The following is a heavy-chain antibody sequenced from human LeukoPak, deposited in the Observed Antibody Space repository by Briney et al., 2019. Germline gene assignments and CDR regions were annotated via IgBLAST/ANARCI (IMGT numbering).Heavy chain of an antibody. Sequence: SETLSLTCTVSGGSISSYYWSWIRQPPGKGLEWIGYIYYSGSTNYNPSLKSRVTISVDTSKNQFSLKLSSVTAADTAVYYCAGREPLDYDILTGYPPYYFDYWGQGTLVTVSS. CDR3: AGREPLDYDILTGYPPYYFDY. V-gene: IGHV4-59*08. D-gene: IGHD3-9*01. J-gene: IGHJ4*02. CDR1: GGSISSYY. CDR2: IYYSGST.